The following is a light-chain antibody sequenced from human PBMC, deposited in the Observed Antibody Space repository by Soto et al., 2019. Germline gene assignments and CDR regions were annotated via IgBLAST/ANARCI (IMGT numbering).Light chain of an antibody. Sequence: DIQMTQSPAILSASVGDRVTITCRASQSISSWLAWYQQKPGKAPNLLIYKASTLKSGVPSRFSGSGSGTDFTLTISSLQPEDFATYYCLQHNTYPRTFGQGTKVDIK. V-gene: IGKV1-5*03. CDR1: QSISSW. J-gene: IGKJ1*01. CDR2: KAS. CDR3: LQHNTYPRT.